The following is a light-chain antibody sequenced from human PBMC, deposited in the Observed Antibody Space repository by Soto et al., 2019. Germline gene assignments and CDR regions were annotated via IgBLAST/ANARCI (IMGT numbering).Light chain of an antibody. Sequence: DIQLTQSPSFLSASVGDRVTITCRASQGISSYLAWYQQKPGKAPNLLIYAASTLLSGVPSRFSGSGSETEFTLTISSLQPEDFANYYCQQLNSYSYTFGQGTRLESK. CDR2: AAS. CDR3: QQLNSYSYT. V-gene: IGKV1-9*01. CDR1: QGISSY. J-gene: IGKJ2*01.